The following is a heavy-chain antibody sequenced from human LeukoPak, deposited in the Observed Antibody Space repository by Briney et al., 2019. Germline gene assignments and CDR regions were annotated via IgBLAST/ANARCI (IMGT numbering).Heavy chain of an antibody. V-gene: IGHV3-23*01. CDR3: ATFGCNGDCDY. J-gene: IGHJ4*02. CDR1: GFTFSTYT. Sequence: GGSLRLSCAASGFTFSTYTMSWVRQAPGKGLEWVSAITGRGGYTYYADSVKGRFTTSRDNSKNTMFLQMNSLRAEDTAVYYCATFGCNGDCDYWGQGTLVTVSS. D-gene: IGHD3-10*01. CDR2: ITGRGGYT.